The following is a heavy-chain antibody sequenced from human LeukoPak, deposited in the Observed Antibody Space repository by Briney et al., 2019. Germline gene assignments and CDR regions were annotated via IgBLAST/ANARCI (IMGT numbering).Heavy chain of an antibody. CDR1: GFTFSSYW. Sequence: GGSLRLSCAASGFTFSSYWMNWVRQAPGKGLVWVSRINGDGSSTNYADSVKGRFTISRDNAKNTLYLQLNSLRAEDTAIYYCARSQGPYDYSGQGTLVTVSS. V-gene: IGHV3-74*01. J-gene: IGHJ4*02. CDR3: ARSQGPYDY. CDR2: INGDGSST.